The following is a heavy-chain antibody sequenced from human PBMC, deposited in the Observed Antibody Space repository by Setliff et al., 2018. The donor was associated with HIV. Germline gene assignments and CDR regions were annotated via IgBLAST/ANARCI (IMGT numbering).Heavy chain of an antibody. CDR2: VYHTGST. CDR3: ARGVARQVVIDRWFDP. J-gene: IGHJ5*02. Sequence: PSETLSLTCTVSGSFINSDYRGWIRQPPGKGLEWIGSVYHTGSTVYNPSLKSRVTMSVDASKNLVSLNLNSVTAADTAIYYCARGVARQVVIDRWFDPWGQGTPVTVSS. D-gene: IGHD2-21*01. CDR1: GSFINSDYR. V-gene: IGHV4-38-2*02.